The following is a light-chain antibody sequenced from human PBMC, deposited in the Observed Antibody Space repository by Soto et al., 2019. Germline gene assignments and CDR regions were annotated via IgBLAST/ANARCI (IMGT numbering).Light chain of an antibody. Sequence: DIQMTHSPSSLSASVGDRVTITCLASQTITNYLNWYQQQSGKAPKLLIYATDTLQSGVPSRFSGSGSGTDYTLTISSLQAEDVAVYYCEQYYSTLTFGGGTKVDIK. V-gene: IGKV1-39*01. J-gene: IGKJ4*01. CDR2: ATD. CDR1: QTITNY. CDR3: EQYYSTLT.